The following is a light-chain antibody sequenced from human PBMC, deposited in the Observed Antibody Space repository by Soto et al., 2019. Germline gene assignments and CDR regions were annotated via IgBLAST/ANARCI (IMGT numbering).Light chain of an antibody. Sequence: EIVMTQSPATLSVSPGERATLSCRASQSVSNSLAWYQQQPGQAPRLLIYGASTRATGVPARFSGSGSGTXXXXTISSLQSEDFAVYYCQQYDNWPPLTFGGGTKVEIK. V-gene: IGKV3-15*01. CDR2: GAS. CDR1: QSVSNS. J-gene: IGKJ4*01. CDR3: QQYDNWPPLT.